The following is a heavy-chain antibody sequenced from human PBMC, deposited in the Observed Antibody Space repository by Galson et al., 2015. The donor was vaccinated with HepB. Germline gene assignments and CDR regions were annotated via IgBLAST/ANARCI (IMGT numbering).Heavy chain of an antibody. J-gene: IGHJ4*02. CDR1: GFTFSSYA. D-gene: IGHD6-13*01. CDR2: INRNGGRT. Sequence: CAVSGFTFSSYAMHWVRQAPGKGLEYVSAINRNGGRTYYADSVKGRFTVSRDNSKNTVYLQMSSLRAEDTAVYYCVKDRGSSSWWGGYFDYWGQGTLVTVSS. V-gene: IGHV3-64D*06. CDR3: VKDRGSSSWWGGYFDY.